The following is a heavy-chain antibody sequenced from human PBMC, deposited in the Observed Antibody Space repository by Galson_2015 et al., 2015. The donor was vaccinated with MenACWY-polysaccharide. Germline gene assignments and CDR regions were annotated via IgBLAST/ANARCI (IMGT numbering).Heavy chain of an antibody. CDR2: IRSSGANT. J-gene: IGHJ5*02. D-gene: IGHD3-3*01. V-gene: IGHV3-23*01. CDR3: AKDSTDFWSVAGRFDH. Sequence: AIRSSGANTYYADSVKGRFTISRDNSKNTLYLQMNSLRAEDTAVYYCAKDSTDFWSVAGRFDHWGQGTLVTVSS.